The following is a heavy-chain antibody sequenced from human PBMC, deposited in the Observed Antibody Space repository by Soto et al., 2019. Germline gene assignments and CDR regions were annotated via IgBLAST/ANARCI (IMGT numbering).Heavy chain of an antibody. CDR2: TSPRTGGA. D-gene: IGHD3-10*01. Sequence: ASVKVSCKTSGYTFTAYYMHWLRQAPGHGLEWLGWTSPRTGGAKYSHKLQGRVSMTRNTSITTAYMELTGLSTDDTAVYYCARSSGSYSKWFDSWGQGTLVTVSS. CDR3: ARSSGSYSKWFDS. V-gene: IGHV1-2*02. J-gene: IGHJ5*01. CDR1: GYTFTAYY.